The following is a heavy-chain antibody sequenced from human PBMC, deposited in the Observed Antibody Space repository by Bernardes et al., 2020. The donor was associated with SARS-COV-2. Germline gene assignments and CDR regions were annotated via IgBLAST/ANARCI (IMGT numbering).Heavy chain of an antibody. CDR1: GFTFSSYS. CDR3: ALTTVTNPDYYYYYGMDV. CDR2: ISSSSSTI. V-gene: IGHV3-48*01. Sequence: WSLRISCAASGFTFSSYSMNWVRQAPGTGLEWVSYISSSSSTIYYADSVKGRFTISRDNAKNSLYLQMNSLRAEDTAVYYCALTTVTNPDYYYYYGMDVWGQGTTVTVSS. D-gene: IGHD4-17*01. J-gene: IGHJ6*02.